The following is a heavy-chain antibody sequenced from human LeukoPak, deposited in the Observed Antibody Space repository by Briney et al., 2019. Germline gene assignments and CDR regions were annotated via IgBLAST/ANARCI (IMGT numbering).Heavy chain of an antibody. CDR3: ARVLGYSSGYYEDY. D-gene: IGHD3-22*01. CDR2: ISAYNGNT. Sequence: ASVKDSCKASGGTFSSYAISWVRQAPGQGLEWMGWISAYNGNTNYAQKLQGRVTMTTDTSTSTAYMELRSLRSDDTAVYYCARVLGYSSGYYEDYWGQGTLVTVSS. J-gene: IGHJ4*02. V-gene: IGHV1-18*01. CDR1: GGTFSSYA.